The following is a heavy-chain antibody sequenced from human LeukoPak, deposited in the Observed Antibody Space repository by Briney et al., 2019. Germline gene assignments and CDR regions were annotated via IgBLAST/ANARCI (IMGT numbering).Heavy chain of an antibody. D-gene: IGHD6-19*01. CDR2: ISTYNGNI. Sequence: GASVKVSCKASGYTFTSYGISWVRQAPGQGLEWMGWISTYNGNINYAQKLQGRVTMTTDTSTSTAYMELRSLRSDDTAVYYCARSYSSGWYADYWGQGTLVTVPS. CDR3: ARSYSSGWYADY. V-gene: IGHV1-18*04. CDR1: GYTFTSYG. J-gene: IGHJ4*02.